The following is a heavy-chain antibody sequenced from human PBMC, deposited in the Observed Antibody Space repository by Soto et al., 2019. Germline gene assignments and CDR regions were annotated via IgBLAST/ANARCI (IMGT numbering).Heavy chain of an antibody. J-gene: IGHJ4*02. CDR2: MNPYSGNT. CDR3: ARRKERSGPHYFDY. V-gene: IGHV1-8*02. D-gene: IGHD6-25*01. Sequence: ASVKVSCKASGYSFTDYHISWVRQATGQGLEWMGWMNPYSGNTGYAQKFQGRVTVTRNTSISTVYMELSGLRPDDTAVYYCARRKERSGPHYFDYWGQGSQVTVSS. CDR1: GYSFTDYH.